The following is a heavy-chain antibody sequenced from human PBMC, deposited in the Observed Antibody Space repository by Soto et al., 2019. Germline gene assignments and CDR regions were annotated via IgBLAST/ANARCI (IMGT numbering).Heavy chain of an antibody. Sequence: SPTLSLTCAISGDSVSSNSAAWSWIRQSPSRGLEWLGRTYYRSKWYNDYAVSVNSRITINPDTSKNQFSLQLTSVTPEDTAVYFCASGSHDSTWSCGQGTLVTVSS. CDR1: GDSVSSNSAA. J-gene: IGHJ5*02. CDR2: TYYRSKWYN. D-gene: IGHD2-2*01. V-gene: IGHV6-1*01. CDR3: ASGSHDSTWS.